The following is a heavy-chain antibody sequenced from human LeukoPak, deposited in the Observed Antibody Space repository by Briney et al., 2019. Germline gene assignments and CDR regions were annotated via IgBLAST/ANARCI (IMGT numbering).Heavy chain of an antibody. CDR2: IRYDGSNK. Sequence: PGGSLRLSCAASGFTFSSYGMHWVRQAPGKGLEWVAFIRYDGSNKYYADSVKGRSTISRDNSKSTLYLQMNSLRAEDTAVYYCAPDIVVVPAAADAFDIWGQGTMVTVSS. D-gene: IGHD2-2*01. J-gene: IGHJ3*02. CDR3: APDIVVVPAAADAFDI. V-gene: IGHV3-30*02. CDR1: GFTFSSYG.